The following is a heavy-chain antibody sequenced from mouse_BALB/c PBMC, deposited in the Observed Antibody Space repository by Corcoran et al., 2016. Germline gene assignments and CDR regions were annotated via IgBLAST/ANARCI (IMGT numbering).Heavy chain of an antibody. D-gene: IGHD3-1*01. CDR2: INTYTGEP. J-gene: IGHJ2*01. CDR1: GYTFTNYG. CDR3: ARGSSGYDY. V-gene: IGHV9-1*02. Sequence: QIQLVQSGPELKKPGETVKISCKASGYTFTNYGMNWVKQAPGKGLKWMGWINTYTGEPTYADDFKGRFAFSLVTSASTAYLQINNLKNEDMATYFCARGSSGYDYWGQGTTLTVSS.